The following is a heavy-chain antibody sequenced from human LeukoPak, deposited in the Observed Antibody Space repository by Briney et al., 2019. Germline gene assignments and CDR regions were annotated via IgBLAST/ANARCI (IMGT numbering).Heavy chain of an antibody. CDR2: ITSNGGTT. D-gene: IGHD4-23*01. J-gene: IGHJ4*02. Sequence: GGSLRLSCAASGFTFSSYSMVWVRQAPGKGLEYVSGITSNGGTTYYGNSVKGRFTISRDNSKDTLYLQMGSLRTEDLAVYYCARGIRWASDYWGQGTPVTVAS. CDR1: GFTFSSYS. CDR3: ARGIRWASDY. V-gene: IGHV3-64*01.